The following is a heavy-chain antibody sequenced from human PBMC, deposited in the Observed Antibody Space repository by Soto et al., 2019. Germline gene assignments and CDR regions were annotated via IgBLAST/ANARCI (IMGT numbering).Heavy chain of an antibody. CDR2: INHSGST. V-gene: IGHV4-34*01. CDR1: GGSFSGYY. Sequence: SETLSLTCAVYGGSFSGYYWAWSGHPQGKGRECIGEINHSGSTNYNPSLKSRVTISVDTSKNQFSLKLSSVTAADTAVYYCARGNLQWSRWYNWNDVRAFYIWGQGTMVTVSS. D-gene: IGHD1-1*01. J-gene: IGHJ3*02. CDR3: ARGNLQWSRWYNWNDVRAFYI.